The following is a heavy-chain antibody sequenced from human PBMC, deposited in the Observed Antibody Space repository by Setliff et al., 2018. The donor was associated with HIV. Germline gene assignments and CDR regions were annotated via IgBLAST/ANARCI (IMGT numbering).Heavy chain of an antibody. CDR1: GGSFSSYA. J-gene: IGHJ5*02. CDR2: ILHIFNKV. CDR3: ARDNVDSDSRTYLHH. Sequence: VASVKVSCKASGGSFSSYALHWVRQAPGQGLEWMGNILHIFNKVNYAQKFRGRVTITADKSTSTDYMELSSLTSDDAAVYFCARDNVDSDSRTYLHHWGQGTLVTVSS. V-gene: IGHV1-69*04. D-gene: IGHD3-22*01.